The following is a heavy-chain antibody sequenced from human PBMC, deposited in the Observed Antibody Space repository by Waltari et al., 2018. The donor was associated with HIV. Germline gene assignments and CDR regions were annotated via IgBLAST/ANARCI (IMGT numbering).Heavy chain of an antibody. CDR3: ARAPIRLNYYGSGSYDWFDP. CDR1: GYTFTSYD. D-gene: IGHD3-10*01. J-gene: IGHJ5*02. Sequence: QVQLVQSGAEVKKPGASVKVSCKASGYTFTSYDRHWVRQATGQGLEWMGWMNPNSGNTGYAQKCQGRVTMTRNTSISTAYMELSSLRSEDTAVYYCARAPIRLNYYGSGSYDWFDPWGQGTLVTVSS. CDR2: MNPNSGNT. V-gene: IGHV1-8*01.